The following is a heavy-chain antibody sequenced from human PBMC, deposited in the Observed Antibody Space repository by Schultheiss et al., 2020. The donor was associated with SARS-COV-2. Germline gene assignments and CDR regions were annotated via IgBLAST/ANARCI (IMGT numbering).Heavy chain of an antibody. J-gene: IGHJ4*02. CDR2: INHSGST. CDR1: GGSFSGYY. Sequence: SETLSLTCAVYGGSFSGYYWSWIRQPPGKGLEWIGEINHSGSTNYNPSLKSRVTISVDTSKNQFSLKLSSVTAADTAVYYCAKGNPTRDYFDYWGQGTLVTVSS. D-gene: IGHD1-14*01. V-gene: IGHV4-34*01. CDR3: AKGNPTRDYFDY.